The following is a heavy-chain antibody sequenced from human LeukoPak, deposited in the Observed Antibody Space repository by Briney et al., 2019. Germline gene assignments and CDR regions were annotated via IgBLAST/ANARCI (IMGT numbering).Heavy chain of an antibody. CDR3: ASREYSYGYGY. V-gene: IGHV4-39*01. CDR2: INYGGNT. CDR1: GGSISSSAYH. Sequence: PSETLSLTCTVSGGSISSSAYHWGWIRQPPGKGLEWIGTINYGGNTYYNLSLKSRVIIFLDTSKNQFSLKLSSVTAADTAVYYCASREYSYGYGYWGQGTLVTVSS. D-gene: IGHD5-18*01. J-gene: IGHJ4*02.